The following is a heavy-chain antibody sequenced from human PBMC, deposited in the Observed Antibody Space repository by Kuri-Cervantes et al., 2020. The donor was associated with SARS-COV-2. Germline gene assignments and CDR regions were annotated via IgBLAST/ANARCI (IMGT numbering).Heavy chain of an antibody. Sequence: SETLSLTCTVSGASLSSGDYYWTWVRQPPGKGLEWIGNIYYSGSASYNPSLKSRLTMSLDMSKNQFSLKLSSVTAADTAVYYCARDGGLHEGYSYGYIDYWGQGTLVTVSS. D-gene: IGHD5-18*01. CDR2: IYYSGSA. CDR1: GASLSSGDYY. CDR3: ARDGGLHEGYSYGYIDY. J-gene: IGHJ4*02. V-gene: IGHV4-30-4*08.